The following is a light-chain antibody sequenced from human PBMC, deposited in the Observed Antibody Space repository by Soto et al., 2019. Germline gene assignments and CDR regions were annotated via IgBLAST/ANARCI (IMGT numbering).Light chain of an antibody. J-gene: IGKJ1*01. V-gene: IGKV1-5*01. CDR1: QSISSW. CDR2: DAS. CDR3: QKYNNYPWT. Sequence: DIQMTQSPSTLSASVGDRVTITCRASQSISSWLAWYQQKPGKAPKFLIYDASSWESGVPSRFSGSGSGTEFNLTISSLQPDDFATYYCQKYNNYPWTFGQGTKVEIK.